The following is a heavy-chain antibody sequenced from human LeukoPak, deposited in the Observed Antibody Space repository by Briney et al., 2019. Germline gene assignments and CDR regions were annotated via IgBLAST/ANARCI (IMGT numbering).Heavy chain of an antibody. J-gene: IGHJ4*02. CDR1: GGTFSSYA. CDR2: IIPILGIA. CDR3: ARDDPVTIFGVAPFDY. Sequence: SVKVSCKASGGTFSSYAISWVRQAPGQGLEWMGRIIPILGIANYAQKFQGRVTITADKSTSTAYMELSSLRSEDTAVYYCARDDPVTIFGVAPFDYWGQGTLVTVSS. V-gene: IGHV1-69*04. D-gene: IGHD3-3*01.